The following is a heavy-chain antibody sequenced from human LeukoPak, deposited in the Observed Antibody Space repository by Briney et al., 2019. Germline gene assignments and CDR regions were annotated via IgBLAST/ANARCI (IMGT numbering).Heavy chain of an antibody. CDR1: GGSINTCY. D-gene: IGHD6-13*01. CDR3: ARTNSSIWVPYYFDF. J-gene: IGHJ4*02. V-gene: IGHV4-4*08. CDR2: THSSGRT. Sequence: SETLSLTCSVSGGSINTCYWSWIRQRPGKGLEWIGFTHSSGRTNYDPSLRGRVTMSVDTSKNQFALNLSSVTDADTAIYYCARTNSSIWVPYYFDFWGQGTLVTVS.